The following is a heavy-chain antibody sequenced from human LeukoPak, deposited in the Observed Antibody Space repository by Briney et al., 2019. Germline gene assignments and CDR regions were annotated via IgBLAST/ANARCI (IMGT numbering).Heavy chain of an antibody. V-gene: IGHV3-30*04. D-gene: IGHD6-13*01. Sequence: GGSLRLSCAASGFTFSSYAMHWVRQAPGKGLEWVAVISYDGSNKYYADSVKGRFTISRDNSKNTLYLQMNSLRAEDTAVYYCARVRGLYSSSWYPAEYFQHWGQGTLVTVSS. J-gene: IGHJ1*01. CDR2: ISYDGSNK. CDR3: ARVRGLYSSSWYPAEYFQH. CDR1: GFTFSSYA.